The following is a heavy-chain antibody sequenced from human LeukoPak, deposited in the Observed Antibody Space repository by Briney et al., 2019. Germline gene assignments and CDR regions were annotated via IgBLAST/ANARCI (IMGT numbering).Heavy chain of an antibody. CDR3: ARVRSYGDYIGYGMDV. Sequence: SETLSLTCTVSGGSISSYYWSRIRQPAGKGLEWIGRIYTSGSTNYNPSLKSRVTMSVDTSKNQFSLKLSSVTAADTAVYYCARVRSYGDYIGYGMDVWGQGTTVTVSS. V-gene: IGHV4-4*07. D-gene: IGHD4-17*01. CDR2: IYTSGST. J-gene: IGHJ6*02. CDR1: GGSISSYY.